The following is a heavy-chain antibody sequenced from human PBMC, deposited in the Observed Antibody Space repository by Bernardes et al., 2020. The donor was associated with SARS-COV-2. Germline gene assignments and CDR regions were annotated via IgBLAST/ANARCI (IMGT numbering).Heavy chain of an antibody. V-gene: IGHV3-23*01. CDR2: ISGSGSST. J-gene: IGHJ4*02. Sequence: VGSLSLSCAASGLTFSSYAMRWVRQAPGKGLQWVSAISGSGSSTYYADSVKGRFTISRDNSKNTVYLQMNSLRAEDTAVYYCTDGGGYWGQGTLVTVSS. D-gene: IGHD3-16*01. CDR3: TDGGGY. CDR1: GLTFSSYA.